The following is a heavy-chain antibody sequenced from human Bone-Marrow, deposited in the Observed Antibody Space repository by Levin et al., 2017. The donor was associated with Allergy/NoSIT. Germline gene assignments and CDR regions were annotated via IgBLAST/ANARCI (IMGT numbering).Heavy chain of an antibody. J-gene: IGHJ4*02. CDR1: GFTFSSYW. CDR2: INSDGSST. D-gene: IGHD6-13*01. V-gene: IGHV3-74*01. CDR3: ARVKGAAAGDNPDY. Sequence: GESLKISCAASGFTFSSYWMHWVRQAPGKGLVWVSRINSDGSSTSYADSVKGRFTISRDNAKNTLYLQMNSLRAEDTAVYYCARVKGAAAGDNPDYWGQGTLVTVSS.